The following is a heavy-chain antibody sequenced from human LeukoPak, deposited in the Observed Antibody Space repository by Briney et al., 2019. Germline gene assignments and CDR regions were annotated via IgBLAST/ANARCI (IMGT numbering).Heavy chain of an antibody. Sequence: SETLSLTCTVSGGSIGKTSYYWGWIRQPPGKGLEWIGNIYYSGTTYYNPSLKSRVTISVDASKNQFSLTLNSVTAADTAVYFCARFKQLGRSFDSWGLGSLVAVSS. CDR1: GGSIGKTSYY. D-gene: IGHD1-1*01. CDR2: IYYSGTT. V-gene: IGHV4-39*07. CDR3: ARFKQLGRSFDS. J-gene: IGHJ4*02.